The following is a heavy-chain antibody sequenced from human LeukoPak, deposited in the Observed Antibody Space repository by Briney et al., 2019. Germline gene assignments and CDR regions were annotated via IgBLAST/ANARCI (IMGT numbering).Heavy chain of an antibody. D-gene: IGHD3-10*01. CDR3: ARTPDYYGSGSYPTPFDY. V-gene: IGHV4-34*01. Sequence: SETLSLTCAAYGGSFSGYYWSWIRQPPGKGLEWIGEINHSGSTNYNPSLKSRVTISVDTSKNQFSLKLSSVTAADTAVYYCARTPDYYGSGSYPTPFDYWGQGTLVTVSS. CDR2: INHSGST. J-gene: IGHJ4*02. CDR1: GGSFSGYY.